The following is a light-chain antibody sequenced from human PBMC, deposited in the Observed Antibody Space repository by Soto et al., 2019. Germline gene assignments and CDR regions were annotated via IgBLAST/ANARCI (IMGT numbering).Light chain of an antibody. J-gene: IGKJ2*01. CDR1: LDIGTF. Sequence: DVRMTESPSSLSASLGDRITITCQASLDIGTFVKWYRQKPGKAPNLLIYTASNLETGVPSRLSGSGSGKHFTFTISSLQPEDVGTYYCQQHERLPYTFGQGTKVDIK. V-gene: IGKV1-33*01. CDR2: TAS. CDR3: QQHERLPYT.